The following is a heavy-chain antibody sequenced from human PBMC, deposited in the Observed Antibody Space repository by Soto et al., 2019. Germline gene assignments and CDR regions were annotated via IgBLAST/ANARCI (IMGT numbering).Heavy chain of an antibody. J-gene: IGHJ4*02. D-gene: IGHD3-3*01. Sequence: GGSLRLSCAASGFTFSSYSMNWVRQAPGKGLEWVSFISSSSSYIYYADSVKGRFTISRDNAKNSLYLQMNSLRAEDTAVYYCARDDYDFWSGYYTGVSYWGQGTLVTVSS. CDR2: ISSSSSYI. CDR1: GFTFSSYS. CDR3: ARDDYDFWSGYYTGVSY. V-gene: IGHV3-21*01.